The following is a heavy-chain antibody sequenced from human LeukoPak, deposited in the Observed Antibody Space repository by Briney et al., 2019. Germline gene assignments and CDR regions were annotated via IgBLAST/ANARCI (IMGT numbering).Heavy chain of an antibody. Sequence: GGSLRLSCAASGFTFSSYAMSWVRQAPGKGLEWVSAISGSGGSTYYADSVKGRFTISRDNSKNTLYLQMNSLRAEDTAVYYCAEVGYDFWSGYYIYFDYWGQGTLVTVSS. D-gene: IGHD3-3*01. CDR2: ISGSGGST. V-gene: IGHV3-23*01. CDR3: AEVGYDFWSGYYIYFDY. CDR1: GFTFSSYA. J-gene: IGHJ4*02.